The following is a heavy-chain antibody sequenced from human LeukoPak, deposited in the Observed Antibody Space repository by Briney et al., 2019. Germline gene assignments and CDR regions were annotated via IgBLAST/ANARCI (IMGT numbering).Heavy chain of an antibody. J-gene: IGHJ4*02. V-gene: IGHV3-64*01. Sequence: PGGSLRLSCAASGFTFSSYAMHWVRQAPGKGLEYVSAISSNGGSTYYANSVKGRFTISRDNSKNTLYLQMNSLRAEDTAVYYCAKDVPTAAAAWGYFDYWGQGTLVTVSS. D-gene: IGHD6-13*01. CDR3: AKDVPTAAAAWGYFDY. CDR1: GFTFSSYA. CDR2: ISSNGGST.